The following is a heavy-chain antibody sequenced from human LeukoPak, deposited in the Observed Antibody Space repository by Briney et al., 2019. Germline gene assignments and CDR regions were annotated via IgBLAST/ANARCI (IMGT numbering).Heavy chain of an antibody. D-gene: IGHD4-23*01. Sequence: SETLSLTCAVYGGSFSGYYWSWIRQPPGKGLEWIGEINHSGSTNYNPSLKSRVTISVDTSKNQFSLKLSSVTAADTAGYYCWRHGVVTVFYYYYYMDVWGKGTTVTISS. CDR3: WRHGVVTVFYYYYYMDV. J-gene: IGHJ6*03. CDR2: INHSGST. CDR1: GGSFSGYY. V-gene: IGHV4-34*01.